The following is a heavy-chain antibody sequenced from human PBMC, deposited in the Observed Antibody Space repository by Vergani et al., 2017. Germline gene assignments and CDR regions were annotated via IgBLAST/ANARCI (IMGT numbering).Heavy chain of an antibody. CDR3: ASRSTIFGVYSSPDY. CDR2: ISSISIYI. J-gene: IGHJ4*02. V-gene: IGHV3-21*01. CDR1: GFTFSSYI. Sequence: EVQLVESGGGLVKPGGSLRLSCAASGFTFSSYIMNWVRSAPGTGLEWVSSISSISIYIYYADSVKGRFTISRDNAKNSLYLQRNSLRAEDTAVYYCASRSTIFGVYSSPDYWGQGTLVTVSS. D-gene: IGHD3-3*01.